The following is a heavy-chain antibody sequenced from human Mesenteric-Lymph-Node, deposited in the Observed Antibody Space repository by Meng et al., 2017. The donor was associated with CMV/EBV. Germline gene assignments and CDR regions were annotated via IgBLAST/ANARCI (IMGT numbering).Heavy chain of an antibody. D-gene: IGHD2-21*01. CDR3: ARGRTYCGSTVCHTFDS. V-gene: IGHV4-34*01. CDR2: VNDSGET. CDR1: CESFVDDG. Sequence: YCESFVDDGWTWIRQPPGEGLEWIGEVNDSGETNYKTSLKSRITISVDTFKKQFSLKLTSVTAADTAVYFCARGRTYCGSTVCHTFDSWGHGNLVTVSS. J-gene: IGHJ5*01.